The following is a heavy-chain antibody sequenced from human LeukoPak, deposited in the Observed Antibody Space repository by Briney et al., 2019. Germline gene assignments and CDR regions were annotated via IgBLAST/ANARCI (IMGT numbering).Heavy chain of an antibody. CDR1: GYTFTSYA. CDR2: INTNTGNP. J-gene: IGHJ4*02. V-gene: IGHV7-4-1*02. Sequence: ASVTVSFTASGYTFTSYAMNWVRQAPGQGLEWMGRINTNTGNPTYAQGFTGRFVFSLDTSFSTAYLQISSLKAEDTAVYYCAREWELPYFDYWGQGTLVTVSS. D-gene: IGHD1-26*01. CDR3: AREWELPYFDY.